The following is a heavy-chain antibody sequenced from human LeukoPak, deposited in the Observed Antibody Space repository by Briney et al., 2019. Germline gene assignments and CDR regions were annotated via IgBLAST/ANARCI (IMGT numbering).Heavy chain of an antibody. D-gene: IGHD1-26*01. CDR3: ASEGVVGAAAHFDY. CDR2: IDVGSYA. V-gene: IGHV3-21*06. J-gene: IGHJ4*02. CDR1: GITFSTYT. Sequence: GGSLGLSCVVSGITFSTYTMNWVRQAPGKGLEWVSSIDVGSYAYYADSVKGRFTISRDNAKNSLYLQMNSLRVEDTAVYYCASEGVVGAAAHFDYWGQGALVTVSS.